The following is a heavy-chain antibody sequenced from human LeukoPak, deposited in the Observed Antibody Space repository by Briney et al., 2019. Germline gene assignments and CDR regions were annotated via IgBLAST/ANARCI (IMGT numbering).Heavy chain of an antibody. Sequence: PSETLSLTCPVSDGSISSYYWSWIRQPPGKGLEWIGYIYYSGSTNYNPSLKSRVTISVDTSTNQFSLKLSSVTAADTAVYYCARSSDYYGGYFDYWGQGTLVTVSS. CDR1: DGSISSYY. V-gene: IGHV4-59*01. CDR2: IYYSGST. CDR3: ARSSDYYGGYFDY. D-gene: IGHD3-22*01. J-gene: IGHJ4*02.